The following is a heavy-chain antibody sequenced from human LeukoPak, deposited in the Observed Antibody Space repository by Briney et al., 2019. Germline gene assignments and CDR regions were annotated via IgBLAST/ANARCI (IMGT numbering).Heavy chain of an antibody. V-gene: IGHV3-74*01. Sequence: GGSLRLSCAASGITFSTRWMHWVRQAPGRGLVWVSRINSDGSATSYADSVKGRFTISRDNAKNTLYLQMTNLRAEDTAVYYCARSASDALWDWGQGILVIVSS. D-gene: IGHD2/OR15-2a*01. CDR3: ARSASDALWD. J-gene: IGHJ4*02. CDR1: GITFSTRW. CDR2: INSDGSAT.